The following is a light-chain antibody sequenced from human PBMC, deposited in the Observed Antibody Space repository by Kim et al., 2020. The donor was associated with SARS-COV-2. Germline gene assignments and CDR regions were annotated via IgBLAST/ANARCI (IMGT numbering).Light chain of an antibody. V-gene: IGLV7-46*01. Sequence: PGGAVTSPADSSTGAVTSGHFPYWFHQKPGQAPRTLIYDTGTRRSWTPARFSGSHLGGKAALTLSAAQAEDVADYYCLLSYSNSRVFGGGTQLTVL. CDR3: LLSYSNSRV. CDR1: TGAVTSGHF. CDR2: DTG. J-gene: IGLJ2*01.